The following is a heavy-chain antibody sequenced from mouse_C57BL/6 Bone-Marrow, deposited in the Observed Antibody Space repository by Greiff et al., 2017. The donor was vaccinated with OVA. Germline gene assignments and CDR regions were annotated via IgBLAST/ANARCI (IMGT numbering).Heavy chain of an antibody. CDR1: GFTFSSYG. Sequence: EVKLMESGGDLVKPGGSLKLSCAASGFTFSSYGMSWVRQTPDKRLEWVATISSGGSYTYYPDSVKGRFTISRDNAKNTLYLQMSSLKSEDTAMYYCARQGANFYWYFDVGGTGTTVTVSS. J-gene: IGHJ1*03. CDR3: ARQGANFYWYFDV. D-gene: IGHD4-1*01. V-gene: IGHV5-6*01. CDR2: ISSGGSYT.